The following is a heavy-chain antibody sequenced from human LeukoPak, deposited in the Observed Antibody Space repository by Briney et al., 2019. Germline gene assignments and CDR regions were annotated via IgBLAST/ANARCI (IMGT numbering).Heavy chain of an antibody. CDR3: AREESGIAAAGTFDY. D-gene: IGHD6-13*01. J-gene: IGHJ4*02. Sequence: ASLKVSCKASGYTFTGYYMHWVRQASGQGLEWMGWINPNSGGTNYAQKFQGRVTMTRDTSISTAYMELSRLRSDDTAVYYCAREESGIAAAGTFDYWGQGTLVTVSS. V-gene: IGHV1-2*02. CDR1: GYTFTGYY. CDR2: INPNSGGT.